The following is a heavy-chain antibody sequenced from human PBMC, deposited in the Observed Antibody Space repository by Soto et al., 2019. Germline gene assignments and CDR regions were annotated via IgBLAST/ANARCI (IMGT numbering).Heavy chain of an antibody. CDR2: IKQDGSEK. J-gene: IGHJ6*03. D-gene: IGHD3-10*01. Sequence: PGGSLRRSCGGSGFTFSSYWMSWVRQAPGEGLGWVANIKQDGSEKYYVDSVKGRFTISRDNAKNSLYLQMNILRAEDTAVYYCARALITMVRGVIAGPSDYYYYMDVWGKGTTVTVSS. CDR1: GFTFSSYW. CDR3: ARALITMVRGVIAGPSDYYYYMDV. V-gene: IGHV3-7*01.